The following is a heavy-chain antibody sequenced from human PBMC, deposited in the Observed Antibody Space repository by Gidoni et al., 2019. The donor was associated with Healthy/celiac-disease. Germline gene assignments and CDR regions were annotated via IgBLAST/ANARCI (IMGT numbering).Heavy chain of an antibody. J-gene: IGHJ5*02. CDR2: IYTSGST. D-gene: IGHD6-13*01. CDR1: GGSISSYY. V-gene: IGHV4-4*07. CDR3: ARDLSSSWYSPWFDP. Sequence: QVPLQESGPGLVKPSETLSLPCTVSGGSISSYYWCWIRQPAGKGLEWIGRIYTSGSTNYNPSLKSRVTMSVDTSKNQFSLKLSSVTAADTAVYYCARDLSSSWYSPWFDPWGQGTLVTVSS.